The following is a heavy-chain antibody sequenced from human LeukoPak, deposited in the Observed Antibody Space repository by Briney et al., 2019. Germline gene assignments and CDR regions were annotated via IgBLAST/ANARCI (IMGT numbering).Heavy chain of an antibody. CDR1: GGSFSGYY. CDR2: IYYSGST. V-gene: IGHV4-34*01. CDR3: ARHKTHGSFGVAEGWFDP. Sequence: SETLSLTCAVYGGSFSGYYWSWIRQPPGKGLEWIGSIYYSGSTYYNPSLKSRVTISVDTSKNQFSLKLSSVTAADTAVYYCARHKTHGSFGVAEGWFDPWGQGTLVTVSS. D-gene: IGHD3-3*01. J-gene: IGHJ5*02.